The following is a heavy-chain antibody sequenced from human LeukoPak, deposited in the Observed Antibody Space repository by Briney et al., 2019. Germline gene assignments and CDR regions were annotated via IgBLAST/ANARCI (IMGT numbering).Heavy chain of an antibody. CDR2: MSPSSGDT. Sequence: GASMKVSCKASGYTFTSNYIHWVRQAPGQGLEWMGWMSPSSGDTGFAQKFQGRVTMTRNTSISSAYMELSSLRSEDTAVYYCARGRGGASGGRFDYWGQGTLVTVSS. CDR1: GYTFTSNY. J-gene: IGHJ4*02. D-gene: IGHD3-10*01. CDR3: ARGRGGASGGRFDY. V-gene: IGHV1-8*02.